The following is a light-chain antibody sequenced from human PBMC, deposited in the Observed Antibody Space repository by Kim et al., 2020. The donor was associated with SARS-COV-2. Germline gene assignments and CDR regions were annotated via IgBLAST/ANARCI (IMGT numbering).Light chain of an antibody. V-gene: IGLV3-19*01. CDR1: SLRKSY. CDR3: CSRDSTAKDYV. J-gene: IGLJ1*01. Sequence: SSELTQDPTVSVALGQTVRITCQGDSLRKSYASWYQQKPGQAPKLVMSDDNNRPSGIPDRFSGSSSGSTASLTITGAQAEDEADYYCCSRDSTAKDYVFGTGTKFTVL. CDR2: DDN.